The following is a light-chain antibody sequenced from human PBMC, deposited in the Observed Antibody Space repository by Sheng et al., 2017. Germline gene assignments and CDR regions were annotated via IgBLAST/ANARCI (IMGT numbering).Light chain of an antibody. Sequence: DIHLTQSPTSLSASVGDRVVITCRASQTVTIHLNWYQQTPGKPPKLLISAASRLHSGVPSRFSGGGSGTDFSLTIDSLQPDDFATYYCQQTFSTPWAFGQGTKVEIK. J-gene: IGKJ1*01. CDR2: AAS. CDR1: QTVTIH. CDR3: QQTFSTPWA. V-gene: IGKV1-39*01.